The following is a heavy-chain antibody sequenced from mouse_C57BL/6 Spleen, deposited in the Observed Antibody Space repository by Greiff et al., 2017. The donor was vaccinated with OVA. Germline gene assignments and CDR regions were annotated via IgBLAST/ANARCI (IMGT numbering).Heavy chain of an antibody. J-gene: IGHJ2*01. CDR1: GYAFSSSW. CDR3: ARGNWDVYYFDY. Sequence: VQGVESGPELVKPGASVKISCKASGYAFSSSWMNWVKQRPGKGLEWIGRIYPGDGDTNYNGKFKGKATLTADKSSSTAYMQLSSLTSEDSAVYFCARGNWDVYYFDYWGQGTTLTVSS. V-gene: IGHV1-82*01. CDR2: IYPGDGDT. D-gene: IGHD4-1*01.